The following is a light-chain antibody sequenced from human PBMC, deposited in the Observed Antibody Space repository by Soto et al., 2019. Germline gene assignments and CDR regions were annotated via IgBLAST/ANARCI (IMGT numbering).Light chain of an antibody. V-gene: IGLV2-14*01. CDR1: SSDIGDYNY. CDR3: SSSTTTTALVV. J-gene: IGLJ3*02. CDR2: EVS. Sequence: QSALTQPASVSGSPGQSITISCTGTSSDIGDYNYVSWYQQYPGKVPKLVIYEVSHRPSGVSNRFSGSKSGNTASLTISGLQAEDEADYYCSSSTTTTALVVFGGGTKLTVL.